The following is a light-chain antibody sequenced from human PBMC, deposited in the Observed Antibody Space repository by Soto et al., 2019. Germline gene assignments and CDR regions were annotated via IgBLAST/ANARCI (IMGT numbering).Light chain of an antibody. CDR2: SNN. CDR1: SSNIGGNT. Sequence: QAVVTQPPSASGTPGQRGTISCSGSSSNIGGNTVNWYRQLPGTAPKLLMYSNNHRPSGVPDRFSGSKSGTSASLAISGLQSEDEADYYCAAWDDSLNGYVFGSGTKLTVL. J-gene: IGLJ1*01. V-gene: IGLV1-44*01. CDR3: AAWDDSLNGYV.